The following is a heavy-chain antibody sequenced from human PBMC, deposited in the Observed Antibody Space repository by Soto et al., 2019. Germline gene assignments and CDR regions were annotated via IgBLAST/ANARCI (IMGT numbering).Heavy chain of an antibody. Sequence: GGSLRLSCAASGFTFSSYSMNWVRQAPGKGLEWVSSISSSSSYIYYADSVKGRFTISRDNAKNSLYLQMNSLRAEDTAVYYCAREDQAAAASFAFDIWGQGTMVTVSS. V-gene: IGHV3-21*01. CDR3: AREDQAAAASFAFDI. CDR2: ISSSSSYI. CDR1: GFTFSSYS. J-gene: IGHJ3*02. D-gene: IGHD6-13*01.